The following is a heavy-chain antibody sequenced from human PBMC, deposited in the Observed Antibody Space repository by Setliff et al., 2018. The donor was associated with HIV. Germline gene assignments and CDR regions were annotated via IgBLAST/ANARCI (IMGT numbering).Heavy chain of an antibody. CDR3: VRVDYGDYDFDY. CDR1: GHSITSDYQ. Sequence: SETLSLTCTVSGHSITSDYQWGWIRQPPGKGLEWIGSIYHSGSTYYNPSLKSRVTISVDTTKSQISLKLISVTATDTAVFYCVRVDYGDYDFDYWGQGTLVTVSS. D-gene: IGHD4-17*01. J-gene: IGHJ4*02. V-gene: IGHV4-38-2*02. CDR2: IYHSGST.